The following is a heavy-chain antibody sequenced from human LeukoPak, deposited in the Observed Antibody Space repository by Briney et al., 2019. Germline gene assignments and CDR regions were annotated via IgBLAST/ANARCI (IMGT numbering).Heavy chain of an antibody. V-gene: IGHV3-11*01. D-gene: IGHD2-2*01. J-gene: IGHJ4*02. Sequence: GGSLRLSCAASGFTFRDHYMSWIRQAPGKGLEWISYISSSGNTIYYADSVKGRFTISRDNAKNSLYQQMNSLKAEDTAVYYCASWTTSWFRFFDYWGQGTLVTVSS. CDR1: GFTFRDHY. CDR3: ASWTTSWFRFFDY. CDR2: ISSSGNTI.